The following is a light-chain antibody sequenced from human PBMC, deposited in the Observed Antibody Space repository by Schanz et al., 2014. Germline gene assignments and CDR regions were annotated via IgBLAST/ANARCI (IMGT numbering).Light chain of an antibody. CDR3: QQYASSPPT. V-gene: IGKV3-11*01. Sequence: EIVLTQSPATLSLSPGERATLSCRASQSVSSYLAWYQQKPGQAPRLLIYDASNRATGIPARFSGSGSGTDFTLTISSLQSEDFAVYYCQQYASSPPTFGGGTKV. CDR1: QSVSSY. J-gene: IGKJ4*01. CDR2: DAS.